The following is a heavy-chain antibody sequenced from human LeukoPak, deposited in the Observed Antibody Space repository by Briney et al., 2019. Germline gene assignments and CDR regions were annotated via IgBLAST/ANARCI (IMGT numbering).Heavy chain of an antibody. CDR2: INWNGGST. V-gene: IGHV3-20*01. Sequence: GGSLRLSCAASGFTFDDYGMSWVRQAPGKGREWVSGINWNGGSTGYADSVKGRFTISRDNAKNSLYLQMNSLRAEDTALYHCARDSSGWYGNWYFDLWGRGTLVTVSS. CDR3: ARDSSGWYGNWYFDL. J-gene: IGHJ2*01. CDR1: GFTFDDYG. D-gene: IGHD6-19*01.